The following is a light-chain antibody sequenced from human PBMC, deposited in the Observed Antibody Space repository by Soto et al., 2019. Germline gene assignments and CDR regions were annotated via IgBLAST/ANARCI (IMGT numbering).Light chain of an antibody. CDR2: EVS. CDR1: SRDVGSYNL. J-gene: IGLJ1*01. Sequence: QSALTQPASVSGSPGQSITISCTGTSRDVGSYNLISWYQQYPDKAPKLMIYEVSKRPSGVSNRFSGSKSGNTASLTISGLQAEDEADYYCCSYAGSSTFYVFGSWTKLTVL. V-gene: IGLV2-23*02. CDR3: CSYAGSSTFYV.